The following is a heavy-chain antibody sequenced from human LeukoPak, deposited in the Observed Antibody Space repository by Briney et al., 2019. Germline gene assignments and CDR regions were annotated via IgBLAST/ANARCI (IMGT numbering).Heavy chain of an antibody. Sequence: GGSPRLSFAASEYTFSSYRMHWDRQAPVKGLKWVELISYDGSNKYYADSVKGRFTISRDNSKNTLYLQMNSLRAEDTAVYYCANKPIDWPAPDAFDIWGQGTMVTVSS. CDR3: ANKPIDWPAPDAFDI. D-gene: IGHD3-9*01. CDR1: EYTFSSYR. J-gene: IGHJ3*02. CDR2: ISYDGSNK. V-gene: IGHV3-30*18.